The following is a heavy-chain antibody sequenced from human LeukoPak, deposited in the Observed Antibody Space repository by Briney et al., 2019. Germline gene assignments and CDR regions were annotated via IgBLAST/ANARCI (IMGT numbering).Heavy chain of an antibody. CDR2: IWYDGSNK. Sequence: PGGSLRLSCAASGFTFSSYGMHWVRQAPGKGLEWVAVIWYDGSNKYYADSVKGRFTISRDNSKNTLYLQMNSLRAEDTAVYYCARGGGGSWYFDYWGQGTLVTASS. J-gene: IGHJ4*02. CDR1: GFTFSSYG. V-gene: IGHV3-33*01. D-gene: IGHD6-13*01. CDR3: ARGGGGSWYFDY.